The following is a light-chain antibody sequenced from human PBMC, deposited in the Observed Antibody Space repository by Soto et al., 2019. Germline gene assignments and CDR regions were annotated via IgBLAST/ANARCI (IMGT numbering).Light chain of an antibody. V-gene: IGKV1-6*01. CDR1: QDIRND. CDR2: AES. CDR3: LQDYNYPLT. Sequence: ATQMTQSPPSLSASVGDRITITCRASQDIRNDLAWYQQKPGEAPKLLMYAESRLQSGVTSRFSGSGSGTDFTLTISTLQPEDFATYYCLQDYNYPLTFGGGTKVEIK. J-gene: IGKJ4*01.